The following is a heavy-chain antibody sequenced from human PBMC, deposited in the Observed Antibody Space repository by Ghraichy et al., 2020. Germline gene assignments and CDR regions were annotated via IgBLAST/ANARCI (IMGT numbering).Heavy chain of an antibody. D-gene: IGHD4-17*01. J-gene: IGHJ6*02. V-gene: IGHV1-2*06. CDR1: GYTFTGYY. Sequence: ASVKVSCKASGYTFTGYYMHWVRQAPGQGLEWMGRINPNSGGTNYAQKFQGRVTMTRDTSISTAYMELSRLRSDDTAVYYCARGTTVTTTHYYYYGMDVWGQGTTVTVSS. CDR3: ARGTTVTTTHYYYYGMDV. CDR2: INPNSGGT.